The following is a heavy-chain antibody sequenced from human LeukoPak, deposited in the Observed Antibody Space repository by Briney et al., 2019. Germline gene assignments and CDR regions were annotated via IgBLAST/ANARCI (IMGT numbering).Heavy chain of an antibody. CDR3: ARGRGGIARKYDSSTTRYFDL. CDR1: GGSFSGYY. Sequence: SETLSLTCAVYGGSFSGYYWSWIRQPPGKGLEWIGEINHSGSTNYNPSLKSRVTISVDTSKNQFSLKLSSVTAADTAVYYCARGRGGIARKYDSSTTRYFDLWGRGTLSLSPQ. D-gene: IGHD3-22*01. V-gene: IGHV4-34*01. J-gene: IGHJ2*01. CDR2: INHSGST.